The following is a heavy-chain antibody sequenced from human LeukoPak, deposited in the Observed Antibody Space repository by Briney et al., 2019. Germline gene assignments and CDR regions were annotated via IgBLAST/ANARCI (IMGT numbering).Heavy chain of an antibody. CDR1: AFTFSTYG. CDR2: IRYDGNNK. CDR3: VKDNPLDY. V-gene: IGHV3-30*02. Sequence: PGGSLRLSCAASAFTFSTYGMHWVRQAPGKGLEWVAFIRYDGNNKLYADSMKGRFTISRDNSKNTLYLHINSLRAEDTAVYYCVKDNPLDYWGQGTLVIVSS. D-gene: IGHD1-14*01. J-gene: IGHJ4*02.